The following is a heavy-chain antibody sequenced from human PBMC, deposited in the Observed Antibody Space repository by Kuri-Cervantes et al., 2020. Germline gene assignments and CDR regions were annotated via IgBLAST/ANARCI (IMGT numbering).Heavy chain of an antibody. D-gene: IGHD5-24*01. V-gene: IGHV3-33*08. Sequence: GESLKISCAASGFTFSDYYMTWIRQAPGKGLEWVAVIWYDGSNKYYADSVKGRFTISRDNSKNTLYLQMNSLRAEDTAVYYCARQKLEMATITGWGQGTLVTVSS. J-gene: IGHJ4*02. CDR2: IWYDGSNK. CDR3: ARQKLEMATITG. CDR1: GFTFSDYY.